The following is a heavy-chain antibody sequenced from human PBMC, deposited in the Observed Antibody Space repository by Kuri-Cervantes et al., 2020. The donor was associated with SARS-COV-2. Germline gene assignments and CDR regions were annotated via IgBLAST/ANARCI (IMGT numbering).Heavy chain of an antibody. V-gene: IGHV3-23*01. CDR3: ARDQGVAPDF. CDR1: GFTFSSYA. CDR2: IKGGSGTT. Sequence: GKTLKLSCADSGFTFSSYAMSWVRQAPGKGLEWVSCIKGGSGTTYYAASVKGRFTVSRDNAKNTLYLLMSSLRVEDTDMHYCARDQGVAPDFWGQGTQVTVSS. J-gene: IGHJ4*02. D-gene: IGHD5-12*01.